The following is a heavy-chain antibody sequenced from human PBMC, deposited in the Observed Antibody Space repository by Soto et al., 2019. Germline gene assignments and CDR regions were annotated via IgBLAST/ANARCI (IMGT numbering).Heavy chain of an antibody. CDR1: GFTFTDNW. CDR3: ARETSRGGYFVY. D-gene: IGHD2-15*01. V-gene: IGHV3-74*01. J-gene: IGHJ4*02. CDR2: INSDGSRT. Sequence: PGGSLRLSCAASGFTFTDNWTHWVRQAPGKGLVWVSRINSDGSRTSYADSVTGRFTISRDNAKNTLYLQMNSLRVEDKALYYWARETSRGGYFVYWGQGSLVTVSS.